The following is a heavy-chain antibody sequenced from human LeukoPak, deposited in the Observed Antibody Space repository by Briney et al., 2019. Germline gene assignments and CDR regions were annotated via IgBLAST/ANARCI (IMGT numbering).Heavy chain of an antibody. V-gene: IGHV4-39*01. J-gene: IGHJ4*02. Sequence: PSETLSLTCTVSGGSISSSSYYWGWIRQPPGKGLEWIGSIYYSGSTYYNPSLKSRVTISVDTSKNQFSLELSSVTAADTAVYYCARHTPRYNYYGAYFDYWGQGTLVTVSS. CDR1: GGSISSSSYY. D-gene: IGHD3-10*01. CDR2: IYYSGST. CDR3: ARHTPRYNYYGAYFDY.